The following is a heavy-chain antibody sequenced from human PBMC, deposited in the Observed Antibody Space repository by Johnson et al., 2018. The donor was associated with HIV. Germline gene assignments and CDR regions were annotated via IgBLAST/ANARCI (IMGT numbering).Heavy chain of an antibody. J-gene: IGHJ3*02. V-gene: IGHV3-30-3*01. D-gene: IGHD2-21*01. CDR3: ARGGHAVVAKPFGAFDI. Sequence: QVQLVESRGVLVQPGGSLRLSCAASGFTVSSYAMHWVRQAPGKGLEWVAVISYDGSNKYYADSVKGRFTISRDNSKNTLYLQMNSLRAEDTAVYYCARGGHAVVAKPFGAFDIWGQGTMVTVSS. CDR2: ISYDGSNK. CDR1: GFTVSSYA.